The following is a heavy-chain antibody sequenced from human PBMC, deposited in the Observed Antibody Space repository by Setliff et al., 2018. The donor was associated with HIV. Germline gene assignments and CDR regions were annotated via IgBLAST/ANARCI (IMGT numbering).Heavy chain of an antibody. V-gene: IGHV3-23*01. Sequence: GGSLXXXXAASGFTFSSDAXGWVRQAPGXGLEWVSXISGSGGSTYYAXSVKGXXXXXRAXSKNTLSPQMNSPXAXDTDVYYCAKQDTAKAFDYCXXGTQVTVSS. D-gene: IGHD5-18*01. CDR1: GFTFSSDA. J-gene: IGHJ4*02. CDR2: ISGSGGST. CDR3: AKQDTAKAFDY.